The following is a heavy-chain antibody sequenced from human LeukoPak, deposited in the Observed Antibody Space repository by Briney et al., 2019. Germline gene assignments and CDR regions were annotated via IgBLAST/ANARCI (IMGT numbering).Heavy chain of an antibody. CDR3: ARFGITMVRGVTAFDY. CDR2: IYYSGST. V-gene: IGHV4-59*01. D-gene: IGHD3-10*01. CDR1: GGSISSYY. Sequence: SETLSLTCTVSGGSISSYYWSWIRQPPGKGLGWIGYIYYSGSTNYNPSLKSRVTISVDTSKNQISLKLSSVTAADTAVYYCARFGITMVRGVTAFDYWGQGTLVTVSS. J-gene: IGHJ4*02.